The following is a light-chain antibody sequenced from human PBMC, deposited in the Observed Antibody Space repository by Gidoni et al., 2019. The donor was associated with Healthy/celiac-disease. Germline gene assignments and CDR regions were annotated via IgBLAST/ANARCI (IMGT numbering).Light chain of an antibody. J-gene: IGKJ2*04. CDR2: WAS. Sequence: DIVMSQSPDSLAVSLGERATINCQSSQSVLYSSNNKNDLAWSQQKPGQPPKLLIYWASTRESGVPDRCSGSGSGTDFTLTISSLQAEDVAVSYCQQYYSTPMCSFGQGTKLEIK. CDR1: QSVLYSSNNKND. CDR3: QQYYSTPMCS. V-gene: IGKV4-1*01.